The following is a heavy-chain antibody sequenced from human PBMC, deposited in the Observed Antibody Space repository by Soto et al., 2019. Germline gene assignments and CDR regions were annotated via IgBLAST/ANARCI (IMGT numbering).Heavy chain of an antibody. D-gene: IGHD1-26*01. CDR2: TYYRSKWYY. V-gene: IGHV6-1*01. CDR1: GDSVSSNSAG. CDR3: ARGEQYSGRIFDY. Sequence: PSQTLSLTCAITGDSVSSNSAGWSWVRQSPSRGLEWLGRTYYRSKWYYEYAVSVRGRITINPDTAKNQYSLQLNSVTPEDTAVYFCARGEQYSGRIFDYWGQGTLVTVSS. J-gene: IGHJ4*01.